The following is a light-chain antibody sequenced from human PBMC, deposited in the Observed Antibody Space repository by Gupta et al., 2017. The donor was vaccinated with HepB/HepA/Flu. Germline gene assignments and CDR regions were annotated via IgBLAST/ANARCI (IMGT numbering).Light chain of an antibody. CDR1: NIGSKS. V-gene: IGLV3-21*02. CDR2: DDS. J-gene: IGLJ2*01. CDR3: QVWDSSSDHRVI. Sequence: SYVLTHPPSVPGSAGQTAGITCGGNNIGSKSVHWYQQKPGQAPVLVVYDDSDWRSGIPARFSFSNSENTATLTISGVELGGDAAYYSQVWDSSSDHRVIFGGGTRPTVL.